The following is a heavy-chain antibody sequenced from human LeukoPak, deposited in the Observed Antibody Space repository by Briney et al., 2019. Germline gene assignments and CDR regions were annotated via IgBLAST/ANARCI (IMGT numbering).Heavy chain of an antibody. CDR2: LNPNSGNT. Sequence: GASLKVSCKASGYTFTSYDINWVRQATGQGLEWMGWLNPNSGNTVYAQKFQGRVTITRDTSINTAYMELSSLRSEDTAVYYCARMTVSGRDNWFDPWGQGTLVTVSS. CDR1: GYTFTSYD. D-gene: IGHD6-19*01. J-gene: IGHJ5*02. V-gene: IGHV1-8*03. CDR3: ARMTVSGRDNWFDP.